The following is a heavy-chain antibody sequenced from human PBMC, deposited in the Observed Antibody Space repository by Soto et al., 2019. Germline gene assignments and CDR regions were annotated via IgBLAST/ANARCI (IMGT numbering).Heavy chain of an antibody. V-gene: IGHV3-21*01. Sequence: GGSLRLSCAASGFTFSSYSMNWVRQAPGKGLEWVSSISSGSSYIYSADSVKGRFTISRDNAKNSLYLQMNSLRAEDTAVYYCASSYGSGQYGDYEGDYFDYWGQGTLVTVSS. CDR3: ASSYGSGQYGDYEGDYFDY. CDR2: ISSGSSYI. J-gene: IGHJ4*02. CDR1: GFTFSSYS. D-gene: IGHD3-10*01.